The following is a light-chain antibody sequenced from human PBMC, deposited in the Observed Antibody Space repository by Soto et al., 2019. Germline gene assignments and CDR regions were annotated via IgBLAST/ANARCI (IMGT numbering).Light chain of an antibody. V-gene: IGKV1-5*01. Sequence: DIQMTHSPSTLAGSVSYRVTITCRASQSISNWLAWYQQKPGKAPKLMIYEASTLQSGVPSRFSGSGSGTEFTLTISGLLPEDFATYHCQQLNTLPFTFGQGTRLEIK. CDR2: EAS. CDR1: QSISNW. CDR3: QQLNTLPFT. J-gene: IGKJ5*01.